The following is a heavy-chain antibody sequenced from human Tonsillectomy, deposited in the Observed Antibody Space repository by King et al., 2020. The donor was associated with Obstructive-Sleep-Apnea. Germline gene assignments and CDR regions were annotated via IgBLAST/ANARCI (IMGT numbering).Heavy chain of an antibody. D-gene: IGHD6-19*01. Sequence: VQLVESGGGVVQPGRSLRLSCAASGFTFRSYSMHWVRQAPGKGLEWVVFIRDDGSNKYYGESVKGRFTMSREMSKNTLYLQMNSLRAEDMAVYYCARDPFSSGWFDYWGQGTLVTVSS. CDR1: GFTFRSYS. CDR2: IRDDGSNK. CDR3: ARDPFSSGWFDY. J-gene: IGHJ4*02. V-gene: IGHV3-30*02.